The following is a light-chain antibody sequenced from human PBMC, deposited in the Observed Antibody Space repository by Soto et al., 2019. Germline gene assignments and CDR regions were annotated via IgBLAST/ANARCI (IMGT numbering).Light chain of an antibody. J-gene: IGLJ1*01. CDR2: EVT. V-gene: IGLV2-23*02. CDR1: SSDIGSYDL. Sequence: QSALTQPASVSGSPGQSITISCIGTSSDIGSYDLVSWYQQHPGTAPKLIIYEVTKRPSGVSTRFSGSKSGNTASLTISGLQAVDEADYYCCSFADFTYVFGTGTKVTVL. CDR3: CSFADFTYV.